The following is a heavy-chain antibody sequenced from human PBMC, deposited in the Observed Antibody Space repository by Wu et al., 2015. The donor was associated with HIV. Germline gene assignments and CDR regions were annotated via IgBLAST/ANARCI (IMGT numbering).Heavy chain of an antibody. J-gene: IGHJ5*02. Sequence: QVQLVQSGAEVKKPGSSVKVSCKASGGTFSRYTISWVRQAPGQGLEWMGGINPVFGTADYAQKFRGRVTITADASTSTAYMALSGLTSEDTAMYYCARDRIMDNWFDPWGLEPWSLCPQ. CDR1: GGTFSRYT. CDR3: ARDRIMDNWFDP. V-gene: IGHV1-69*13. CDR2: INPVFGTA.